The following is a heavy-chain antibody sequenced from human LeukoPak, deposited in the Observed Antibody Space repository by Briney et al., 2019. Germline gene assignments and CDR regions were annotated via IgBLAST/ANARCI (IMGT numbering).Heavy chain of an antibody. CDR1: GLTFSTYT. CDR2: ITSSSSYI. J-gene: IGHJ4*02. Sequence: GGSLRLSCAASGLTFSTYTMNWVRQAPGKGLEWVSSITSSSSYIYYADSVKGRFTISRDNAKNSLYLQMNSLRAEDTAVYYCARDRGVADFEYWGQGTLVTVSS. D-gene: IGHD6-19*01. V-gene: IGHV3-21*01. CDR3: ARDRGVADFEY.